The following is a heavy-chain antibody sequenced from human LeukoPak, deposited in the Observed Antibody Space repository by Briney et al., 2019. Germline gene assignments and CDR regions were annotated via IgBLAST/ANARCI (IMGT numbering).Heavy chain of an antibody. D-gene: IGHD4-17*01. Sequence: GGSLRLSCAATGFTFSRYWMNWVRQAPGKGLEWVANIKQDGSEKHYVDSVKGRFTISRDNARNSLYLQMNSLRAEDTAVYYCARGGYGDYFYWGQGTLVTVSS. J-gene: IGHJ4*02. V-gene: IGHV3-7*04. CDR1: GFTFSRYW. CDR2: IKQDGSEK. CDR3: ARGGYGDYFY.